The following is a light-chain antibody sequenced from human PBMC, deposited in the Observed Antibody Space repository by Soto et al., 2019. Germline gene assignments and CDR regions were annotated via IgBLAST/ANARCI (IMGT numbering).Light chain of an antibody. CDR1: QGISSW. Sequence: DIHITHSPSSVSSSVLDIFSITCRASQGISSWLAWYQQKPGKAPNLLIYAASSLQRGVPSRFSGSGSGTDFTLTISSLQPEDFATYYCHQANSFPPITFGQGTRLEIK. J-gene: IGKJ5*01. CDR2: AAS. CDR3: HQANSFPPIT. V-gene: IGKV1D-12*01.